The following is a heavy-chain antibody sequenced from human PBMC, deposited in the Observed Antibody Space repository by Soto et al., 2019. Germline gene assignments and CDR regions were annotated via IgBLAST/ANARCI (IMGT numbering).Heavy chain of an antibody. CDR3: ARGRVYSGDDHYYYFDMDV. CDR1: GGTFNNYP. D-gene: IGHD5-12*01. CDR2: SIPLFCTA. V-gene: IGHV1-69*01. Sequence: QVQLVQSGAEVKKPASSVKVSCKASGGTFNNYPITWVRQDSGEGREWMGGSIPLFCTAHYAQNFQGRVTIRVDEATSKAYMELSSLRSEDTAVYYCARGRVYSGDDHYYYFDMDVWGQVTTVTVS. J-gene: IGHJ6*02.